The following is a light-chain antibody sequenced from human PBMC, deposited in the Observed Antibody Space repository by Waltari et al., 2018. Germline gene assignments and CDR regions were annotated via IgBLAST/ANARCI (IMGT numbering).Light chain of an antibody. CDR1: NSNIGSNA. V-gene: IGLV1-44*01. CDR3: ATWDGSLNCRV. CDR2: SNN. Sequence: QPILPQSPSASGTPGQRVTISCSGSNSNIGSNAANWYPQIPGTAPKLLIYSNNRRPAGVPDRFSASKSGTSASLAISGLQSEDEADYYCATWDGSLNCRVFGGGTKLTVL. J-gene: IGLJ2*01.